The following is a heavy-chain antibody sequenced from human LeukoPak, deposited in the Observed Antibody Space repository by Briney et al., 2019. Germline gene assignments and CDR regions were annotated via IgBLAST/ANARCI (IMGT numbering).Heavy chain of an antibody. D-gene: IGHD6-19*01. Sequence: MSSETLSLTCAVYGGSLSGYYWSWIRQPPGKGLEWIGEINHSGSTNYNPSLKSRVTISVDTSKNQFSLKLSSVTAADTAVYYCARVTRGWYGSVDFDYWGQGTLVTVSS. CDR1: GGSLSGYY. V-gene: IGHV4-34*01. CDR2: INHSGST. J-gene: IGHJ4*02. CDR3: ARVTRGWYGSVDFDY.